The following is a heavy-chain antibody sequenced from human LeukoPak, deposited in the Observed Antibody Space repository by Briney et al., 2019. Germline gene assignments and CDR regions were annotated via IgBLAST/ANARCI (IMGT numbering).Heavy chain of an antibody. J-gene: IGHJ4*02. CDR2: INHSGST. D-gene: IGHD6-13*01. Sequence: SETLSLTCAVYGGSFSPYYWSWTRQPPGKGLEWIGEINHSGSTDCSPSLKSRVTISVDTSKNQFSLKLSSVTAADTAVYYCARGGGSSWYVDYWGQGTLVTVSS. CDR1: GGSFSPYY. V-gene: IGHV4-34*01. CDR3: ARGGGSSWYVDY.